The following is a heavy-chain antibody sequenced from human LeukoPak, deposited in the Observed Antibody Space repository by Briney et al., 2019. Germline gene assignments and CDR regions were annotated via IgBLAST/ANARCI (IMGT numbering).Heavy chain of an antibody. Sequence: PGGSLRLSCAASGFTFSNYAMSWVRQAPGKGLEWVSVIYSGGSTYYADSVKGRFTISRDNSKNTLYFQMNSLRAEDTAVYYCARDAEGIDAFDIWGQGTMVTVSS. J-gene: IGHJ3*02. V-gene: IGHV3-66*01. CDR2: IYSGGST. CDR1: GFTFSNYA. CDR3: ARDAEGIDAFDI.